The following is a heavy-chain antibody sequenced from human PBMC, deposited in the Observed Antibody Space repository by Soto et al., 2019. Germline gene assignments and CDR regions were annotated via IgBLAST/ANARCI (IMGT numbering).Heavy chain of an antibody. CDR3: ARVSGYYFLDY. CDR1: GYTFTNYA. CDR2: INAGNGNT. Sequence: QVQLVQSGAEEKKPGASVKVSCRASGYTFTNYAMHWVRQAPGQRLEWMGWINAGNGNTKYSQKFQGRVTITRDTSASTAYMELSSLRSEDTAVYYCARVSGYYFLDYWGQGTLVTVSS. J-gene: IGHJ4*02. D-gene: IGHD5-12*01. V-gene: IGHV1-3*05.